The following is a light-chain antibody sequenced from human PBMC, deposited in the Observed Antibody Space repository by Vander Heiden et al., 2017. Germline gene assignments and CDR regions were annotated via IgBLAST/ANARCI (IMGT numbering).Light chain of an antibody. J-gene: IGKJ1*01. Sequence: IRMTPSPSSFSAPTGDRVTLPCRARQASSSYLAWYQQKPEKAPKLLIYAASTLQSGVPARFSGSGFGTDFTLTINCLQSEDFATYYCQQYYSYPPTFGQGTKVEIK. CDR3: QQYYSYPPT. V-gene: IGKV1-8*01. CDR1: QASSSY. CDR2: AAS.